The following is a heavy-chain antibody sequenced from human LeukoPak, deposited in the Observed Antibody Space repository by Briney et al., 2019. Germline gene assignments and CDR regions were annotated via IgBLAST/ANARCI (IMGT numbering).Heavy chain of an antibody. D-gene: IGHD6-19*01. CDR3: AKIAMAGSDFDY. V-gene: IGHV1-69*04. J-gene: IGHJ4*02. Sequence: SVKVSCKASGGTFSSYAISWVRQAPGQGLEWMGRIIPILGIANYAQKFQGRVTITADKSTSTAYMELSSLRSEDTAVYYCAKIAMAGSDFDYWGQGTLVTVSS. CDR1: GGTFSSYA. CDR2: IIPILGIA.